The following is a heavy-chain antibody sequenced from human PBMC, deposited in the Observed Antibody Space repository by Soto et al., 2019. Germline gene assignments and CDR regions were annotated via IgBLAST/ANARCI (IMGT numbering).Heavy chain of an antibody. CDR1: GGTFNTYA. CDR2: ISPMFGAA. CDR3: AREVHVHTPAFVY. J-gene: IGHJ4*02. D-gene: IGHD3-16*01. Sequence: QVQLVQSGAEMKKPGSSVKVSCQSSGGTFNTYAMNWVRQAPGHGPEWMGDISPMFGAANYAQKFQGRVTITADESRGTSYMQLSSLTSEDTALYFCAREVHVHTPAFVYWGQGTLVTVSS. V-gene: IGHV1-69*19.